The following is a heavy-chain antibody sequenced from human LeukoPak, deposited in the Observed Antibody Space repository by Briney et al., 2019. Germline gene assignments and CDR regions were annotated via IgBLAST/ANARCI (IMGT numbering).Heavy chain of an antibody. V-gene: IGHV1-46*01. CDR1: GYTFTSYY. CDR3: ARILTYYDFWSGYYKLSGAKNWFDP. J-gene: IGHJ5*02. CDR2: INPSGGST. D-gene: IGHD3-3*01. Sequence: ASVKVSCKASGYTFTSYYMHWVRQAPGQGLEWMGIINPSGGSTSYAQKFQGRVTMTRNTSISTAYMELSSLRSEDTAVYYCARILTYYDFWSGYYKLSGAKNWFDPWGQGTLVTVSS.